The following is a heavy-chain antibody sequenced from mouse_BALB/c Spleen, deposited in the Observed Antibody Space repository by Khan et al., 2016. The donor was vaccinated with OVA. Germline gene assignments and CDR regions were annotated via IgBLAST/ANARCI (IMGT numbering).Heavy chain of an antibody. Sequence: VQLKESGPGLVKPSQSLSLTCTVTGYSITSDYAWNWIRQFPGNKLEWMGYISYSDTTTYNPSLKSRISITRDTSKNQFFLHLNSVTTEDTATYCCASELGRYYAMDYWGQGTAVTVSS. CDR2: ISYSDTT. CDR1: GYSITSDYA. CDR3: ASELGRYYAMDY. D-gene: IGHD4-1*01. J-gene: IGHJ4*01. V-gene: IGHV3-2*02.